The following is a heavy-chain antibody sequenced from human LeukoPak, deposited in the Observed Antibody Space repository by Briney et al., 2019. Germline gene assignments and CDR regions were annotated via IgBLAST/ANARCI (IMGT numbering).Heavy chain of an antibody. J-gene: IGHJ4*02. V-gene: IGHV1-2*02. CDR3: ATYGSGSQYYFDY. D-gene: IGHD3-10*01. CDR2: INPNSGGT. CDR1: GYTFTGYY. Sequence: ASVKVSCKASGYTFTGYYMHWVRQAPGQGLEWMGWINPNSGGTNYAQKFQGRVTMTRDTSISTAYMELSRLRSDDTAVYYCATYGSGSQYYFDYWGQGTLVTVSS.